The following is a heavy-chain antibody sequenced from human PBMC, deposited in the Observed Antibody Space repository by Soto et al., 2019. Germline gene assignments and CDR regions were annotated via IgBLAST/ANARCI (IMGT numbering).Heavy chain of an antibody. CDR3: ARGIDYGDYAIDY. Sequence: QVQLVESGGGVVQPGRSLRLSCAASGFSFSLYGMHWVRQAPGKGLEWVAVIWYDGSNIYYADSVKGRFTISRDNSKNTLSLQMNSLRAEDTAVYYCARGIDYGDYAIDYWGQGTLVTVSS. J-gene: IGHJ4*02. CDR1: GFSFSLYG. D-gene: IGHD4-17*01. V-gene: IGHV3-33*01. CDR2: IWYDGSNI.